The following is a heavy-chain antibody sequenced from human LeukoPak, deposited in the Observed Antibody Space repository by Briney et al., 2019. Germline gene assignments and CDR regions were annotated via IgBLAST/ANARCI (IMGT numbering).Heavy chain of an antibody. D-gene: IGHD1-26*01. CDR2: IYTSGST. CDR1: GGFISSGDYY. Sequence: SETLSLTCTVSGGFISSGDYYWSWIRQPAGKGLEWIGRIYTSGSTNYNPSLKSRVTISVDTSKNQFSLKLSSVTAADTAVYYCASGKTPTFDYWGQGTLVTVSS. J-gene: IGHJ4*02. V-gene: IGHV4-61*02. CDR3: ASGKTPTFDY.